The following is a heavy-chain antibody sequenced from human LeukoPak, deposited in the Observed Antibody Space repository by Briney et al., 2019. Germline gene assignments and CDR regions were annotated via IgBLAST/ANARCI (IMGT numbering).Heavy chain of an antibody. CDR3: ARDNYAGANWFDP. Sequence: SVKVSCKASGGTFSSYAISWVRQAPGQGLEWMGGVIPIFGTANYAKKFQGRVTITPDETTSPAYMELSSLRSEDTAVYYCARDNYAGANWFDPWGQGTLVTVSS. CDR2: VIPIFGTA. CDR1: GGTFSSYA. J-gene: IGHJ5*02. V-gene: IGHV1-69*01. D-gene: IGHD1-7*01.